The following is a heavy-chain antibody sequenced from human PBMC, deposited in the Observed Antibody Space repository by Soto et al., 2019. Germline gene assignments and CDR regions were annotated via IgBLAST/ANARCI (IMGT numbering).Heavy chain of an antibody. V-gene: IGHV4-4*02. Sequence: QVQLQESGPGLVKPSGTLSLTCAVSGGSISSSNWWSWVRQPPGKGLEWIGEIYHSGSTNYNPSLKSRVNISVDKSKNQFSLKLSSVTAADTAVYYCARTSLAVAGTGWYFDLWGRGTLVTVSS. D-gene: IGHD6-19*01. CDR3: ARTSLAVAGTGWYFDL. CDR2: IYHSGST. CDR1: GGSISSSNW. J-gene: IGHJ2*01.